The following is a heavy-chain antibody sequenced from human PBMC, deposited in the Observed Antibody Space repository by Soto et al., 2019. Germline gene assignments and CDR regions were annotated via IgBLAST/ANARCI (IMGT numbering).Heavy chain of an antibody. D-gene: IGHD6-19*01. Sequence: SETLSLTCTVSGGSISSYYWSWIRQPPGKGLEWIGYIYYSGSTNYNPSLKSRVTISVDTSKNQFSLKLSSVTAADTAVYYCARRVSYSSGWYSHYFDYWGQGTLVTVSS. CDR2: IYYSGST. J-gene: IGHJ4*02. CDR1: GGSISSYY. CDR3: ARRVSYSSGWYSHYFDY. V-gene: IGHV4-59*08.